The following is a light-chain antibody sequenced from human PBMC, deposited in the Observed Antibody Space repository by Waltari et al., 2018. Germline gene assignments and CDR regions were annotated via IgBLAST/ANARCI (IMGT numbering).Light chain of an antibody. CDR3: QVWDFTSDHVV. CDR1: NIGTKS. V-gene: IGLV3-21*04. J-gene: IGLJ2*01. CDR2: YDR. Sequence: SYVLTQPPSVSVATGQTARISCGGNNIGTKSVHWYQQKPGQAPVFVIYYDRDRASGIPERFSGSNSGNTATLTISRVEAGDEADYFCQVWDFTSDHVVFGGGTKLTVL.